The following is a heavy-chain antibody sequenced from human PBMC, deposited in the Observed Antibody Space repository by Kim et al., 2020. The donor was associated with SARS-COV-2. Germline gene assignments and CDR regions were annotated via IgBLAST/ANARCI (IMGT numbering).Heavy chain of an antibody. Sequence: GGSLRLSCAASGFTFSSYGMHWVRQAPGKGLEWVAVIWYDGSNKYYADSVKGRFTISRDNSKNTLYLQMNSLRAEDTAVYYCARDRVVVPAFFFDYWGQGTLVTVSS. J-gene: IGHJ4*02. CDR2: IWYDGSNK. D-gene: IGHD2-2*01. CDR1: GFTFSSYG. CDR3: ARDRVVVPAFFFDY. V-gene: IGHV3-33*01.